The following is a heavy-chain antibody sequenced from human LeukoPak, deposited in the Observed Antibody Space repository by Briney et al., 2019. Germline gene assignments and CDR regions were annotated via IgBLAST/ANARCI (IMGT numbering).Heavy chain of an antibody. V-gene: IGHV4-59*01. CDR3: AREMSMVRGVIPAYYFDY. Sequence: SETLSLTCTVSGGSLSSYYWSWIRQPPGKGLEWIGYIYYSGSTNYNPSLKSRVTISVDTSKNQFSLKLSSVPAADTAVYYCAREMSMVRGVIPAYYFDYWGQGTLVTVSS. CDR1: GGSLSSYY. CDR2: IYYSGST. J-gene: IGHJ4*02. D-gene: IGHD3-10*01.